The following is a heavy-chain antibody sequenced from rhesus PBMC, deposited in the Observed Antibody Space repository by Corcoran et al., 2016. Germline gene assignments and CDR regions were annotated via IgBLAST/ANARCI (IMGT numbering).Heavy chain of an antibody. CDR2: ISYRGSA. V-gene: IGHV4-122*02. Sequence: QVQLQESGPGLVKPSETLSLTCAVSGGSISSSYYYWSWIRQAPGKGRGWIGYISYRGSASYNPSLKSRVTISRDTSKNQFSLKLSSVTAADTAVYYCARGPPFDVWGPGVLVTVSS. J-gene: IGHJ5-1*01. CDR1: GGSISSSYYY. CDR3: ARGPPFDV.